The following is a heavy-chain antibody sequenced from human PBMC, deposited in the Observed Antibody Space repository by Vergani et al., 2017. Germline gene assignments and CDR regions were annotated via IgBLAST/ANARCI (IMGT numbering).Heavy chain of an antibody. CDR1: GFTSSYYG. D-gene: IGHD1-1*01. CDR3: ATKSCGTPGCQIGYFRG. Sequence: QVHLVESGGGVVQPGRSLRLSCVVSGFTSSYYGMHWVRQAPGKGLEWVAVISYDGTHKYYADSVKGRFTISRDNSKSTLYLQMNSLRTEDTAVYYCATKSCGTPGCQIGYFRGWVQGALVTVS. CDR2: ISYDGTHK. V-gene: IGHV3-30*03. J-gene: IGHJ1*01.